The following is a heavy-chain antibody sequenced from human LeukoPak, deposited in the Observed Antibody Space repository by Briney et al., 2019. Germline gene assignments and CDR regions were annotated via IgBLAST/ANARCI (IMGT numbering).Heavy chain of an antibody. D-gene: IGHD3-22*01. CDR3: AREITLSDSSGYYLYYFDY. CDR1: GFTFSSYW. CDR2: INSDGSST. V-gene: IGHV3-74*01. J-gene: IGHJ4*02. Sequence: GSLRLSCAASGFTFSSYWMHWVRQAPGKGLVWVSRINSDGSSTSYADSVKGRFTISRDNAKNTLYLQMNSLRAEDTAVYYCAREITLSDSSGYYLYYFDYWGQGTLVTVSS.